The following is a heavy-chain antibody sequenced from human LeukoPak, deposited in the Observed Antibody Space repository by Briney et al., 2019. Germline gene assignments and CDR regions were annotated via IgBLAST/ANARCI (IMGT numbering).Heavy chain of an antibody. CDR1: GGSVSSYY. CDR3: ARRHHYYYYMDV. Sequence: SETLSLTCTVSGGSVSSYYWSWVRQPPGKRLEWLGYIYNSGGTNYNPSLNGRVTISVDTSKNQFSLNLSSVTAADTAVYYCARRHHYYYYMDVWGKGITVTVSS. V-gene: IGHV4-4*09. CDR2: IYNSGGT. J-gene: IGHJ6*03.